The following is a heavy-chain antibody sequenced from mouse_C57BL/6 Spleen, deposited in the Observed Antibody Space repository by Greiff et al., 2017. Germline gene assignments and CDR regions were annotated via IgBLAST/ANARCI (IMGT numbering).Heavy chain of an antibody. Sequence: EVKLMESGGGLVKPGGSLKLSCAASGFTFSDYGMHWVRQAPEKGLEWVAYISSGSSTIYYADTVKGRFTISRDNAKNTLFLQMTSLRSEDTAMYYCARAKGNWYFDVWGTGTTVTVSS. J-gene: IGHJ1*03. CDR1: GFTFSDYG. V-gene: IGHV5-17*01. CDR3: ARAKGNWYFDV. CDR2: ISSGSSTI.